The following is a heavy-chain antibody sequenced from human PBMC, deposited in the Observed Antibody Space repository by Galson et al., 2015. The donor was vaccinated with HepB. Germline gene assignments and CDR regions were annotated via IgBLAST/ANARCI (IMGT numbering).Heavy chain of an antibody. CDR1: EFSMSDAW. Sequence: SLRLSCAGSEFSMSDAWMSWVRQAPGRGPEWIGRIKRKSEGGTTEYGAPLKGRVSISRDESQNTLYLLMNGLETEDTAIYHCATGGHYFGAWGQGTLVTVSS. J-gene: IGHJ4*02. V-gene: IGHV3-15*01. CDR2: IKRKSEGGTT. CDR3: ATGGHYFGA. D-gene: IGHD3-10*01.